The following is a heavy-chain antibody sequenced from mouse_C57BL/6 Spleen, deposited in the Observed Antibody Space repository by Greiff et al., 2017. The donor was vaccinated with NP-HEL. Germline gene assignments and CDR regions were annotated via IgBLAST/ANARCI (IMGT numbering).Heavy chain of an antibody. CDR2: ISNGGGST. D-gene: IGHD1-1*02. CDR1: GFTFSDYY. V-gene: IGHV5-12*01. Sequence: EVHLVESGGGLVQPGGSLKLSCAASGFTFSDYYMYWVRQTPEKRLEWVAYISNGGGSTYYPDTVKGRFTISRDNAKNTLYLQMSRLKSEDTAMYYCARQGGYYFDYWGQGTTLTVSS. CDR3: ARQGGYYFDY. J-gene: IGHJ2*01.